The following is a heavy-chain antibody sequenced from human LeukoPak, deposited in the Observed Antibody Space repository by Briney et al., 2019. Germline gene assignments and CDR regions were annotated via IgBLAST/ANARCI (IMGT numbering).Heavy chain of an antibody. J-gene: IGHJ4*02. CDR2: IYYSGST. CDR1: GGSISSSSYY. V-gene: IGHV4-39*01. D-gene: IGHD2-15*01. Sequence: SETLSLTCTVSGGSISSSSYYWGWIRQPPGKGLEWIGSIYYSGSTYYNPSLKSRVTISVDTSKNQFSLKLSSVTAADTAVYYCARHVQSPIVEVVAATLFDYWGQGTLVTVSS. CDR3: ARHVQSPIVEVVAATLFDY.